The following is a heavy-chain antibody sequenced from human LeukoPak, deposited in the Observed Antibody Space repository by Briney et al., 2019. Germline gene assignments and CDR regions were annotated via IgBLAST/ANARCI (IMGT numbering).Heavy chain of an antibody. Sequence: GGSLRLSCAASGFTFSSYAMSWVRQAPGKGLEWVSAISGSGGSTYYADSVKGRFTISRDNAKNSLYLQMNSLRAEDTAVFYCARVVIGDYGDYVPLNDAFDIWGQGTKVTVSS. J-gene: IGHJ3*02. D-gene: IGHD4-17*01. CDR3: ARVVIGDYGDYVPLNDAFDI. CDR2: ISGSGGST. V-gene: IGHV3-23*01. CDR1: GFTFSSYA.